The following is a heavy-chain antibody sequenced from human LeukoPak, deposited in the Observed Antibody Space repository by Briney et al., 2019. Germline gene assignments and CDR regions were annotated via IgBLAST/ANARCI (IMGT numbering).Heavy chain of an antibody. CDR3: AREPINPVLGFDP. Sequence: PSETLSLTRTVSGGSISSYYWSWIRQPPGKGLEWMGYIYYSGSTNYNPSLKSRVTISVDTSKNQFSLKLSSVTAAATAVYYCAREPINPVLGFDPWGQGTLVTVSS. D-gene: IGHD3-10*01. CDR1: GGSISSYY. J-gene: IGHJ5*02. CDR2: IYYSGST. V-gene: IGHV4-59*01.